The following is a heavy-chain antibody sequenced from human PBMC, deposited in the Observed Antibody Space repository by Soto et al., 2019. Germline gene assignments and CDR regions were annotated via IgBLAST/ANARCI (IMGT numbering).Heavy chain of an antibody. CDR1: GGSISSGGYS. V-gene: IGHV4-30-2*01. Sequence: SETLSLTCAVSGGSISSGGYSWSWIRQPPGKGLEWIGYIYHSGSTYYNPSLKGRVTISVDRSKNQFSLKLSSVTAADTAVYYCARDQGAYYDSSGYFVHWGQGTLVTVSS. CDR3: ARDQGAYYDSSGYFVH. J-gene: IGHJ4*02. D-gene: IGHD3-22*01. CDR2: IYHSGST.